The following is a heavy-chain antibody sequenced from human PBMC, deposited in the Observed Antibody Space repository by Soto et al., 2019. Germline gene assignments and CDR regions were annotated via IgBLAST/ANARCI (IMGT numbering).Heavy chain of an antibody. CDR1: GYTFTGYY. CDR2: INPNSGGT. J-gene: IGHJ6*02. D-gene: IGHD2-15*01. Sequence: VKVSCKASGYTFTGYYMHWVRQAPGQGLEWMGWINPNSGGTNYAQKFQGRVTMTRDTSISTAYMELSRLRSDDTAVYYCARGDCSGGSCYPLYYGMDVWGQGTTVTVSS. V-gene: IGHV1-2*02. CDR3: ARGDCSGGSCYPLYYGMDV.